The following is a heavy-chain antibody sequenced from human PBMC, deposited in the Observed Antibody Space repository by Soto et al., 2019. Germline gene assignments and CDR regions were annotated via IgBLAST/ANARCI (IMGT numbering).Heavy chain of an antibody. CDR1: GYTFTGYY. CDR3: ARDWALQAGTTRWVQDY. V-gene: IGHV1-2*04. D-gene: IGHD1-7*01. Sequence: GASVKVSCKASGYTFTGYYMHWVRQAPGQGLEWLGWINPSSGDTDCAQKFQGWVTMTSDTSTSTAYMELSRLTSEDTAVYYCARDWALQAGTTRWVQDYWGQGTLVTVSS. J-gene: IGHJ4*02. CDR2: INPSSGDT.